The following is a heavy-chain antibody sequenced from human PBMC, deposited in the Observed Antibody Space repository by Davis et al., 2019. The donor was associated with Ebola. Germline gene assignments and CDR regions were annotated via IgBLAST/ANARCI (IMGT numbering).Heavy chain of an antibody. D-gene: IGHD5-18*01. CDR1: GFTFSSYG. CDR3: ASLIEVDTAMVAFDY. J-gene: IGHJ4*02. Sequence: PGESLRLSCAASGFTFSSYGMHWVRQAPGKGLEWVAVIWYDGSNKYYAESVKGRITISRDNSKNTLYLQMNSLRAEDTAVYYCASLIEVDTAMVAFDYWGQGALVTVSS. CDR2: IWYDGSNK. V-gene: IGHV3-33*01.